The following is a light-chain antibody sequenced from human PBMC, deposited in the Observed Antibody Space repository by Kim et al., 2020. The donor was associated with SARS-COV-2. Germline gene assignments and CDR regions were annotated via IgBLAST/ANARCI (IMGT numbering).Light chain of an antibody. CDR3: SAWDSSLNVWV. CDR2: RNN. CDR1: NNNVGNQG. J-gene: IGLJ3*02. V-gene: IGLV10-54*04. Sequence: PTATLTCTGNNNNVGNQGAAWLQQHQGHPPNLLSYRNNNRPSGISERFSASRSGDTASLTITGLQPEDETDYYCSAWDSSLNVWVFGGGTQLTVL.